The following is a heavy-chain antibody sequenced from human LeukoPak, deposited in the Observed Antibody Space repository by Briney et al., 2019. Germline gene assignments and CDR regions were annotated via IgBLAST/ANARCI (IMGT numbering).Heavy chain of an antibody. J-gene: IGHJ6*03. CDR1: GGSISSYY. CDR3: ARDPFLDCSSTSCYTYMDV. CDR2: IYTSGST. V-gene: IGHV4-4*07. Sequence: SETLSLTCTVSGGSISSYYWSWIRQPAGKGLEWIGRIYTSGSTNSNPSLKRRVTMSVDTSKNQFSLKLSSVTAADTAVYYCARDPFLDCSSTSCYTYMDVWGKGTTVTVSS. D-gene: IGHD2-2*02.